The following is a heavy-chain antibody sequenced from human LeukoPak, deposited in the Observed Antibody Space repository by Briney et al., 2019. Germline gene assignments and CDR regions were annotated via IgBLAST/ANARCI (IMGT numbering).Heavy chain of an antibody. J-gene: IGHJ4*02. Sequence: GESLKISCKGSGYSFSSYWISWVRQMPGKGLECMGKIDPSDSYITYSPSFQGRVTISVDRPISTAYLQWSSLKASDTAMYYCARHFTSGSSSDYWGQGTLVTVSS. D-gene: IGHD1-26*01. V-gene: IGHV5-10-1*01. CDR3: ARHFTSGSSSDY. CDR2: IDPSDSYI. CDR1: GYSFSSYW.